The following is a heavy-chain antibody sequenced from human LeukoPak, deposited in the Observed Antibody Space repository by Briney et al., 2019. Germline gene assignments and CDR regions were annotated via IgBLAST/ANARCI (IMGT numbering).Heavy chain of an antibody. Sequence: GGSLRLSCAASGFTFSSYAMSWVRQAPGKGLEWVSAISGSGGSTYYADSVKGRFTISRDNSKNALYLQMNSLRAEDTAVYYCANVLGRITDYWGQGTLVTVSS. CDR2: ISGSGGST. CDR3: ANVLGRITDY. V-gene: IGHV3-23*01. CDR1: GFTFSSYA. D-gene: IGHD5-24*01. J-gene: IGHJ4*02.